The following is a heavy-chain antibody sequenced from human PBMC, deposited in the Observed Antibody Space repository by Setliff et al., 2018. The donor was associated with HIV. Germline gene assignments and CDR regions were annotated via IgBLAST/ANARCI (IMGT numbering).Heavy chain of an antibody. J-gene: IGHJ4*02. CDR1: AW. Sequence: AWMNWVRQAPGKGLEWVGRIKSKSDGETTDYAAPVKGRFTISRHDSRETVYLQMNSLKSEDTAVYYCADYGPLGVIWGQGTSVTVSS. CDR3: ADYGPLGVI. D-gene: IGHD4-17*01. V-gene: IGHV3-15*01. CDR2: IKSKSDGETT.